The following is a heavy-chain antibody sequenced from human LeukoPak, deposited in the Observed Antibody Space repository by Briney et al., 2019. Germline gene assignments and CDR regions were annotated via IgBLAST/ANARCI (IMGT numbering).Heavy chain of an antibody. J-gene: IGHJ6*03. CDR2: IIPIFGTA. Sequence: SSVKVSCKASGVTFSSYAIGWVQQAPGQGLEWIGGIIPIFGTANYAQKFQGRVTITTDESTSTAYMELSSLRSEDTAVYYCARGVLRWGSEYYYYMDVWGKGTTVTVSS. CDR3: ARGVLRWGSEYYYYMDV. D-gene: IGHD7-27*01. CDR1: GVTFSSYA. V-gene: IGHV1-69*05.